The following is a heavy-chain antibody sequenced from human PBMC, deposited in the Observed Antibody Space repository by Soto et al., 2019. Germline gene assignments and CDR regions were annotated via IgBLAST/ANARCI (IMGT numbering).Heavy chain of an antibody. D-gene: IGHD6-6*01. Sequence: QITLNESGPTLVKPTQTLTLTCTFSGFSLSTSGVDVGWIRQPPGKALEWLALIYWDDDKRYSPSLKSRLTITKDTPKNQVVLTMTNLDPLDTATYYCAHRRPYSNSPEYFFDYWGQGTLVTVSS. CDR1: GFSLSTSGVD. CDR3: AHRRPYSNSPEYFFDY. V-gene: IGHV2-5*02. CDR2: IYWDDDK. J-gene: IGHJ4*02.